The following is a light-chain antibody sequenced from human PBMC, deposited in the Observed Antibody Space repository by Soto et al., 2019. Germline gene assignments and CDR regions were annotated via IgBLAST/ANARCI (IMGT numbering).Light chain of an antibody. V-gene: IGKV3-15*01. CDR1: QSVSSN. CDR2: GAS. CDR3: QHFTNWPPT. J-gene: IGKJ2*01. Sequence: EIVMTRSPATLSVSPGERATLSCRASQSVSSNLAWYQQKPGQAPRLLIYGASTRATGIPARFSGSGSGTEFALTISSLQSEDFAVYYCQHFTNWPPTFGQGTKLEIK.